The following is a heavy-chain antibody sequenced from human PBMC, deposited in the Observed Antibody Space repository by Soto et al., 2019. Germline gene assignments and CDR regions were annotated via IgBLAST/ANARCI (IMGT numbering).Heavy chain of an antibody. V-gene: IGHV3-30*18. CDR2: ISYDGSNK. CDR3: AKDIVAGKGGDYGMDV. Sequence: QVQLVESGGGVVQPGRSLRLSCAASGFTFSSYGMHWVRQAPGKGLEWVAVISYDGSNKYYADSVKGRFTISRDNSKNTLYLQMNSLRAEDTAVYYCAKDIVAGKGGDYGMDVWGQGTTVTVSS. CDR1: GFTFSSYG. D-gene: IGHD5-12*01. J-gene: IGHJ6*02.